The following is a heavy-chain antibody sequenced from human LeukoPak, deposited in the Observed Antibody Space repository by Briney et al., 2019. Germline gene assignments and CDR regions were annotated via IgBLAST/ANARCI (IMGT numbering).Heavy chain of an antibody. CDR2: IIPILGIA. Sequence: SVKVSCKASGGTFSSYAISWVQQAPGQGLEWMGRIIPILGIANYAQKFQGRVTITADKSTSTAYMELSSLRSEDTAVYYCARGSEYYYDSSGYYWVYWGQGTLVTVSS. CDR1: GGTFSSYA. D-gene: IGHD3-22*01. J-gene: IGHJ4*02. CDR3: ARGSEYYYDSSGYYWVY. V-gene: IGHV1-69*04.